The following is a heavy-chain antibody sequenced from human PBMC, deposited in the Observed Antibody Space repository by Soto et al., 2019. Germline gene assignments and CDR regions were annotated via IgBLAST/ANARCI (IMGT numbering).Heavy chain of an antibody. CDR2: VSYDGSNK. D-gene: IGHD5-18*01. CDR3: ARGTAMVFGNFDY. Sequence: GGSLRLSCAASGFTFSSYAMHWVRQAPGKGLEWVAVVSYDGSNKYYADSVKGRFTISRDNSKNTLYVQMNSLRAEDTAVYYCARGTAMVFGNFDYWGQGTLVTVSS. CDR1: GFTFSSYA. V-gene: IGHV3-30-3*01. J-gene: IGHJ4*02.